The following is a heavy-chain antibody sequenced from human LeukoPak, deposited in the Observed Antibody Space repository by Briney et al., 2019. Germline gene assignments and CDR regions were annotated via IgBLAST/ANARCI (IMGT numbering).Heavy chain of an antibody. CDR3: GKTTVGYSSGRYPGWPVDY. V-gene: IGHV3-23*01. CDR1: GFTFNSYA. D-gene: IGHD2-15*01. CDR2: IFGSGGSP. Sequence: PGGSLRLSCAASGFTFNSYAMYWVRQAPGKGLEWISGIFGSGGSPHYADSVKGRFTISRDNSQEILYLQLDSLRVEDTALYYCGKTTVGYSSGRYPGWPVDYWGQGALVTVSS. J-gene: IGHJ4*02.